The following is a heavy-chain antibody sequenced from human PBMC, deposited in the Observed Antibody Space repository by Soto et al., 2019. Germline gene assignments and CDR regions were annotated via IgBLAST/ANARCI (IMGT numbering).Heavy chain of an antibody. D-gene: IGHD2-15*01. V-gene: IGHV1-3*01. CDR3: ARELQGLYYFDY. CDR2: INAGNGNT. J-gene: IGHJ4*02. CDR1: GYTFISYA. Sequence: ASVKVSCKASGYTFISYAIHWVRQAPGQRLEWMGWINAGNGNTKYSQKFQGGVTITRDTSASTAYMELTSLRSEDTAVYYCARELQGLYYFDYWGQGTLVTVSS.